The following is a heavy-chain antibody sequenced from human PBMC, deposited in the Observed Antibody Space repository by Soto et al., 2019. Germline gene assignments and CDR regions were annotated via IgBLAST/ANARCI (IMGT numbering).Heavy chain of an antibody. Sequence: EVQLSESGGGLVQPGGSQRLSCAASGFPFNTYAMTWVRQAPGKGLEWVSAISVSGDKTYYAESVRGRFAISRDNSQNILFLQMNGLRAEDTALYYCARKIYHRFDPWGQGTLIIVSS. D-gene: IGHD2-2*01. CDR1: GFPFNTYA. J-gene: IGHJ5*02. CDR3: ARKIYHRFDP. V-gene: IGHV3-23*01. CDR2: ISVSGDKT.